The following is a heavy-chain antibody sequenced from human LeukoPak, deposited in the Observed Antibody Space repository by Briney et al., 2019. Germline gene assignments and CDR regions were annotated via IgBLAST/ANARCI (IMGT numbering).Heavy chain of an antibody. J-gene: IGHJ5*02. V-gene: IGHV3-33*01. Sequence: GRSLRLSCAASGLTFRNYGMHWVRQAPGKGLEWVAVIYYDGSNKYYADSVKGRFTISRDNSKNTLYLQMNSLRAVDTAVYYCAGDRGLSWFDPWGQGTLVTVSS. D-gene: IGHD3-10*01. CDR3: AGDRGLSWFDP. CDR2: IYYDGSNK. CDR1: GLTFRNYG.